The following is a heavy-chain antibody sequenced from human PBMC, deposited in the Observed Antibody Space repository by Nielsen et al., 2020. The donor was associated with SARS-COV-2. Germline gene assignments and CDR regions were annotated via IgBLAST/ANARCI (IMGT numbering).Heavy chain of an antibody. V-gene: IGHV3-11*03. D-gene: IGHD3-22*01. CDR3: ARTSSGPDYYFDY. Sequence: GESLKISYAASGFTFSDYYMSWIRQAPGKGLEWVSYISSSSSYTNYADSVKGRFTISRDNAKNSLYLQMNSLRAEDTAVYYCARTSSGPDYYFDYWGQGTLVTVSS. CDR2: ISSSSSYT. J-gene: IGHJ4*02. CDR1: GFTFSDYY.